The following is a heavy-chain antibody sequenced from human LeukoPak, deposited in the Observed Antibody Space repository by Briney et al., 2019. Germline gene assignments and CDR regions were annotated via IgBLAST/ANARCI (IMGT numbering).Heavy chain of an antibody. CDR1: GVSISSYY. J-gene: IGHJ4*02. V-gene: IGHV4-59*01. D-gene: IGHD5-18*01. Sequence: PSETLSLTCTVSGVSISSYYWSWIRQPPGKGLEWIGYIYYSGSTNYNPSLKSRVTISVDTSKNQFSLKLSSVTAADTAVYYCAREDTALDYWGQGTLVTVSS. CDR2: IYYSGST. CDR3: AREDTALDY.